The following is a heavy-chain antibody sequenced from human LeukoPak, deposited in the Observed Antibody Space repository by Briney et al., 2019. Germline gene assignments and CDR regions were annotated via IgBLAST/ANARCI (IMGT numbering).Heavy chain of an antibody. CDR2: MSANSDFT. CDR1: AFPFSDNA. CDR3: AKDSRTGSPRAFDS. V-gene: IGHV3-23*01. J-gene: IGHJ4*02. D-gene: IGHD1-26*01. Sequence: GGSLRLSCAASAFPFSDNAMSWVRQAPGKGLEWVSAMSANSDFTYYAESVKGRFTISRDNSKNTLYLQMNSLRLEDTAVYSCAKDSRTGSPRAFDSWGQGTLVIVSS.